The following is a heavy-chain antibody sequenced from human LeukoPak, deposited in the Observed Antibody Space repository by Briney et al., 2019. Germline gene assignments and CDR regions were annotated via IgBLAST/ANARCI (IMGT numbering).Heavy chain of an antibody. V-gene: IGHV4-31*03. CDR3: ARGPMVRGVIISGKFDY. CDR1: GGSISSGGYY. Sequence: SQTLSLTCTVSGGSISSGGYYWSWIRQHPRKGLEWIGYIYYSGSTYYNPSLKSRVTISVDTSKNQFSLKLSSVTAADTAVYYCARGPMVRGVIISGKFDYWGQGTLVTVSS. D-gene: IGHD3-10*01. CDR2: IYYSGST. J-gene: IGHJ4*02.